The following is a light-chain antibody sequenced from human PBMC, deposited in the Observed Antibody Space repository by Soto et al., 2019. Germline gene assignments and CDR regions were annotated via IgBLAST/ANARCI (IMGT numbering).Light chain of an antibody. Sequence: EIVLTQSPATLSLSPGERATLSCRASQSVSSYLAWYQQKPGQAPRLLIYDASNRATGIPARFSGSGSGTDFTPTISSLEPEDFAVYYCQQRSNWPRTWTFGQGTKVDIK. CDR3: QQRSNWPRTWT. CDR2: DAS. V-gene: IGKV3-11*01. J-gene: IGKJ1*01. CDR1: QSVSSY.